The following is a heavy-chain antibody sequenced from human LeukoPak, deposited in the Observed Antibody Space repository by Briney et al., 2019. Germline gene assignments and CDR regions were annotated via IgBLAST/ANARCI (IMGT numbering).Heavy chain of an antibody. J-gene: IGHJ6*02. CDR1: GFTFSEYY. CDR3: ARAGQKVVVTCMDV. Sequence: GGSVRLSCAASGFTFSEYYMSWIRQAPGKGLEWVSYISSSGSTIYYADSVKGRFTISRDNAKNSLYLQMNSLRAEDTAVYYCARAGQKVVVTCMDVWGQGTTATVSS. D-gene: IGHD2-21*02. CDR2: ISSSGSTI. V-gene: IGHV3-11*01.